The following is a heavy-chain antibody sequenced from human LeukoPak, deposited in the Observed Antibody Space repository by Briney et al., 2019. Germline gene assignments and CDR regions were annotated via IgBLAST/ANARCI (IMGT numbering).Heavy chain of an antibody. Sequence: GGSLRLSCAASGFTFSSYSMNWVRQAPGKGLEWVSYISSTSSTIYYADSVQGRFTSSRDNAKNSLYLQMNSLTAEDTAVYFCARDWSAVAAPDYFDYWGREPWSPSPQ. V-gene: IGHV3-48*04. J-gene: IGHJ4*02. CDR1: GFTFSSYS. CDR2: ISSTSSTI. D-gene: IGHD6-19*01. CDR3: ARDWSAVAAPDYFDY.